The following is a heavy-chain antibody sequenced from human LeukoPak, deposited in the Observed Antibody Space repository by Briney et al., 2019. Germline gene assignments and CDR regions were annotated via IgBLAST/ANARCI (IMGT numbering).Heavy chain of an antibody. J-gene: IGHJ4*02. Sequence: SETLSLTCTVSGGSITSYYWSWIRQPPGKGLEWIGYIYYSGTTNYNPSLKSRVTMSVDTSKNQFSLKLSSVTAADTAIYYCASGYDILTGYPQSDFWGQGTLVTVSS. V-gene: IGHV4-59*01. CDR3: ASGYDILTGYPQSDF. CDR1: GGSITSYY. CDR2: IYYSGTT. D-gene: IGHD3-9*01.